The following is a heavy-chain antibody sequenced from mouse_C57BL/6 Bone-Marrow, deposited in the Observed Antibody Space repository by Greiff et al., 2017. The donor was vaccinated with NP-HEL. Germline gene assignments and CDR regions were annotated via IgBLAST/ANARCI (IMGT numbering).Heavy chain of an antibody. CDR2: ISYDGSN. CDR3: ARDEDGYYVRYFDY. V-gene: IGHV3-6*01. D-gene: IGHD2-3*01. CDR1: GYSITSGYY. Sequence: EVKLMESGPGLVKPSQSLSLTCSVTGYSITSGYYWNWIRQFPGNKLEWMGYISYDGSNNYNPSLKNRISITRDTSKNQFFLKLNSVTTEDTATYYCARDEDGYYVRYFDYWGQGTTLTVSS. J-gene: IGHJ2*01.